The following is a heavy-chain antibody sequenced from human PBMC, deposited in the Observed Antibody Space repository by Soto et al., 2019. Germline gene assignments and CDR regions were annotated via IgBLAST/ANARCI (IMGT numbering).Heavy chain of an antibody. CDR1: GYTFTSYA. Sequence: QVQLVQSGAEVKKPGASVKASCKASGYTFTSYAMHWVRQAPGQRLEWMGWINAGNGNKKYSQKFQGRVTITRDTSASTAYMELSSLRSEDTAVYYCARAFTIFGVVPHTYYFDYWGQGTLVTVSS. D-gene: IGHD3-3*01. CDR2: INAGNGNK. CDR3: ARAFTIFGVVPHTYYFDY. V-gene: IGHV1-3*01. J-gene: IGHJ4*02.